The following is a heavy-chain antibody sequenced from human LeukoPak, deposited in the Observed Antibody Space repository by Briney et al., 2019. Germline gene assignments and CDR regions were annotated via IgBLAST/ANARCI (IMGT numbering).Heavy chain of an antibody. Sequence: GGSLRLSCAASGFTFSSYGMHWVRQAPGKGLEWVAVIWYDGSNKYYADSVKGRFTISRDNSKNTLYLQMNSLRAEGTAVYYCARGQQLVRAYYYYGMDVWGQGTTVTVSS. J-gene: IGHJ6*02. CDR3: ARGQQLVRAYYYYGMDV. D-gene: IGHD6-13*01. V-gene: IGHV3-33*01. CDR2: IWYDGSNK. CDR1: GFTFSSYG.